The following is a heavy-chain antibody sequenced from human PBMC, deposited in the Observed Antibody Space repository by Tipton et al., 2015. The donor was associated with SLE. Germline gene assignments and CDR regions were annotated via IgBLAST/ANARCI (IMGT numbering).Heavy chain of an antibody. CDR2: INPNSGGT. V-gene: IGHV1-2*02. D-gene: IGHD4-17*01. CDR3: AKDCGQGGDRDY. Sequence: QSGAEVKKSGSSVKASCKASGGTFSSYAISWVRQAPGQGLEWMGWINPNSGGTKYAPKFQGRVTMTRDSSISTAYMEVNSVTSDDTAVYYCAKDCGQGGDRDYWGQGTLVTVSS. J-gene: IGHJ4*02. CDR1: GGTFSSYA.